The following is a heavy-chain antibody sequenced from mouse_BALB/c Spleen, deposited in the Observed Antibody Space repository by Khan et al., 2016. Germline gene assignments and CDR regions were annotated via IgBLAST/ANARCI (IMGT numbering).Heavy chain of an antibody. D-gene: IGHD1-1*01. CDR1: GYSITSDYA. CDR2: ISYSGST. V-gene: IGHV3-2*02. Sequence: LVESGPGLVKPSQSLSLTCTVTGYSITSDYAWNWIRQFPGNKLEWMGYISYSGSTSYNPSLKSRISITRDTSNNQFFLQLNSVTSEDTATYYCARSDYGSKDAMDYWGQGTSVTVSS. J-gene: IGHJ4*01. CDR3: ARSDYGSKDAMDY.